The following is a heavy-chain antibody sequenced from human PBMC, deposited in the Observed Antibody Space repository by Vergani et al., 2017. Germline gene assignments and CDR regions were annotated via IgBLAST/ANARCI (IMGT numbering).Heavy chain of an antibody. Sequence: QVQLQESGPGLVKPSQTLSLTCTVSGGSISSGDYYWSWIRQPPGKGLEWTGYIYYSGSTYYNPSLKSRFTISVDTSKNQFSLRLSSVTAADTAVYYCARVGVVRGVSYYYYYYGMDVWGQGTTVTVSS. CDR3: ARVGVVRGVSYYYYYYGMDV. J-gene: IGHJ6*02. CDR2: IYYSGST. CDR1: GGSISSGDYY. V-gene: IGHV4-30-4*08. D-gene: IGHD3-10*01.